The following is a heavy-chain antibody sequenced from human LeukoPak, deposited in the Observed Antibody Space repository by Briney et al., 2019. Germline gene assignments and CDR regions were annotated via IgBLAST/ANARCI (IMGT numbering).Heavy chain of an antibody. CDR1: GGSISSGGSIGSFY. V-gene: IGHV4-61*02. Sequence: SQTLSLTCTVSGGSISSGGSIGSFYWTWIRQPAGKGLEWIGRIDAAGRTNYNPSLRGPVTISVDTSKNQFSLRLSSVTAADAAVYYCARGYCSGITSCPFIWFDPWGQGALVTVSS. J-gene: IGHJ5*02. D-gene: IGHD2-15*01. CDR3: ARGYCSGITSCPFIWFDP. CDR2: IDAAGRT.